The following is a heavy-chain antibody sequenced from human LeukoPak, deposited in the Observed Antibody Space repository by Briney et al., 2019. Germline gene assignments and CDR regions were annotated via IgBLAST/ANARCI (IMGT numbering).Heavy chain of an antibody. J-gene: IGHJ4*02. CDR3: ARGITIFGVVIPPLDY. V-gene: IGHV3-53*01. CDR2: IYSGGST. CDR1: GFTVSSNY. D-gene: IGHD3-3*01. Sequence: GSLRLSCAASGFTVSSNYMSWVRQAPGKGLEWVSVIYSGGSTYYADSVKGRFTISRDNSKNTLYLQMNSLRAEDTAVYYCARGITIFGVVIPPLDYWGQGTLVTVSS.